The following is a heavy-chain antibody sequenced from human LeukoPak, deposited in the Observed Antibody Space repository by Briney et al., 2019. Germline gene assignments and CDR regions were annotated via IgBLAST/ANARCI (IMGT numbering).Heavy chain of an antibody. V-gene: IGHV1-2*02. CDR1: GYTFTGYY. CDR2: INPNSGGT. J-gene: IGHJ5*02. Sequence: GASVKVSCKASGYTFTGYYMHWVRQAPGQGLEWMGWINPNSGGTNYAQKFQGRVTMTRDTSISTAYMELSRLRSDDTAVYYCASIRQYSSSSFTSPWGQGTLVTVSS. D-gene: IGHD6-6*01. CDR3: ASIRQYSSSSFTSP.